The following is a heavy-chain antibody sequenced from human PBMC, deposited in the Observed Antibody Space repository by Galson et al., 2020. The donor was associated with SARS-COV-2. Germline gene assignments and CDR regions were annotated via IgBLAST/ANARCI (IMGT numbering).Heavy chain of an antibody. D-gene: IGHD3-22*01. V-gene: IGHV1-2*02. CDR3: ARDSVRSGYYSTFDY. J-gene: IGHJ4*02. CDR2: INPNSGDT. Sequence: ASVKVSCKASGYTFTGYYMHWVRQAPGQGLEWMGWINPNSGDTNYAQKFQGRVTMTRDTSISTAYMELSRLRSDDTAVYYCARDSVRSGYYSTFDYWGQGTLVTVSS. CDR1: GYTFTGYY.